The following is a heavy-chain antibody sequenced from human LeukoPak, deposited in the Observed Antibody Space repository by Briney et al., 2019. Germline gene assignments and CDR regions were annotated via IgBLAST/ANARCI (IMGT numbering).Heavy chain of an antibody. Sequence: SETLSLTCVVSGGSVSGYYWGWIRQPPGRGLEWIGYVYYSGSTNYNPSLKNRVTISVDTSKNQFSLNLSSVTAADTAMYYCARELRNGYNLYYYYGMDVWGQGTTVTVSS. CDR3: ARELRNGYNLYYYYGMDV. CDR2: VYYSGST. V-gene: IGHV4-59*02. J-gene: IGHJ6*02. CDR1: GGSVSGYY. D-gene: IGHD5-24*01.